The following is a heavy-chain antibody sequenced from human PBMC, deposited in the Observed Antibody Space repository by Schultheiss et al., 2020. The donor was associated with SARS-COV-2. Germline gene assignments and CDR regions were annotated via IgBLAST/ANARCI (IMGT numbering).Heavy chain of an antibody. CDR3: AGAATYNLNV. D-gene: IGHD1-1*01. CDR2: IYYSGST. J-gene: IGHJ4*02. V-gene: IGHV4-59*12. CDR1: GGSFSGYY. Sequence: SETLSLTCTVYGGSFSGYYWGWIRQPPGKGLEWIGYIYYSGSTNYNPSLKSRVTMSVDTSKNQFSLKLSSVTAADTAIYYCAGAATYNLNVWGQGTLVTVSS.